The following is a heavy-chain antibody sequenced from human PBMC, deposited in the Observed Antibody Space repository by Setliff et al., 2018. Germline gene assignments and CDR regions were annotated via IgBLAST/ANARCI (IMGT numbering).Heavy chain of an antibody. CDR3: ARDRTAYTYGLDV. Sequence: SETLSLTCSVYGESFSNNYWSWIRQPPGKGLEWIGYIYHNGNTNFNPSLKSRVNMSVDTSNNQFVLNLKAVTAADTAVYYCARDRTAYTYGLDVWGQGTTVTVSS. D-gene: IGHD3-16*01. CDR2: IYHNGNT. CDR1: GESFSNNY. V-gene: IGHV4-59*01. J-gene: IGHJ6*02.